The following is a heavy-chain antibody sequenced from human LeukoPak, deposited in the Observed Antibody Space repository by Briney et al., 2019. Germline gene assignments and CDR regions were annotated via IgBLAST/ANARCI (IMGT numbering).Heavy chain of an antibody. V-gene: IGHV3-23*01. D-gene: IGHD6-13*01. Sequence: GGSLRLSCAASGFTFSNHNMNWVRQAPGKGLEWVSAISGSGGSTYYADSVKGRFTISRDNSKNTLYLQMNSLRAEDTAVYYCAREVPGAYSSSWTAYYYYYMDVWGKGTTVTISS. CDR2: ISGSGGST. CDR3: AREVPGAYSSSWTAYYYYYMDV. CDR1: GFTFSNHN. J-gene: IGHJ6*03.